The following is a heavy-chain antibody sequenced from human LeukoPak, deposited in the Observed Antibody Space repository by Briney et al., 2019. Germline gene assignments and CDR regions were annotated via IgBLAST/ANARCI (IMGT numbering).Heavy chain of an antibody. Sequence: SETLSLTCTVSGGSISSYYWSWIRQPAGKGLEWIGRIYTSGSTNYSPSLKSRVTMSVDTSKNQFSLKLSSVTAADTAVYYCARGPQAVAAAWGAFDIWGQGTMVTVSS. CDR1: GGSISSYY. J-gene: IGHJ3*02. CDR2: IYTSGST. V-gene: IGHV4-4*07. D-gene: IGHD6-19*01. CDR3: ARGPQAVAAAWGAFDI.